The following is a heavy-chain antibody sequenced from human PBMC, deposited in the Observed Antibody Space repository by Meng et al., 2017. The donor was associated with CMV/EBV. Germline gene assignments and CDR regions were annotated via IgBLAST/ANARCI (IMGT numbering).Heavy chain of an antibody. V-gene: IGHV3-30*02. CDR2: IRYDGSNK. CDR3: ANQYSSSWGGGYFDY. Sequence: GESLKISCAASGFTFSSYGMHWVRQAPGKGLEWVAFIRYDGSNKYYADSVEGRFTISRDNSKNTLYLQMNSLRAEDTAVYYCANQYSSSWGGGYFDYWGQGTLVTVPQ. J-gene: IGHJ4*02. D-gene: IGHD6-13*01. CDR1: GFTFSSYG.